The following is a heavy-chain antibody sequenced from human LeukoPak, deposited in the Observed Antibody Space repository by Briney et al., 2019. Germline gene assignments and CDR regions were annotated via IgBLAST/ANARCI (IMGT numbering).Heavy chain of an antibody. D-gene: IGHD3-3*01. CDR1: GVSISGYY. J-gene: IGHJ6*03. V-gene: IGHV4-4*09. CDR3: ARLRSYYNMDV. Sequence: SETLSLTCSVPGVSISGYYWSWIRQPPGKGLEWLGYIYSSGSTNYDPSLESRLTISVDTSKTHLSLNLSSVTAADTAVYYCARLRSYYNMDVWGKGTTVTVSS. CDR2: IYSSGST.